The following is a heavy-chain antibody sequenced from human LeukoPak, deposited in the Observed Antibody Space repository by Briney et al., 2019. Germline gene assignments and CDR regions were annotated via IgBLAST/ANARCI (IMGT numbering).Heavy chain of an antibody. CDR1: GFSFSSYG. D-gene: IGHD3-10*01. V-gene: IGHV3-33*01. J-gene: IGHJ4*02. Sequence: PGGSLRLSCAASGFSFSSYGIQWVRQAPGKGLEWVAGIWYDGSNKYYADSVKGRFTISRDNSKNTLYLQMNSLRAEDTAVYYCARAAGESYFDYWDQGTLVTVSS. CDR3: ARAAGESYFDY. CDR2: IWYDGSNK.